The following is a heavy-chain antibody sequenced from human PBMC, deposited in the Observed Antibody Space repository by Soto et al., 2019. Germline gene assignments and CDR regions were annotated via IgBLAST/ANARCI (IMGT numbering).Heavy chain of an antibody. CDR2: IDPSDSYT. V-gene: IGHV5-10-1*01. D-gene: IGHD2-2*01. CDR3: ARLQGYCSSTSCYPYFDY. J-gene: IGHJ4*02. Sequence: GESLKISCKGSGYSFTSYWISWVRQMPGKGLEWMGRIDPSDSYTNYSPSFQGHVTISADKSISTAYLQWSSLKASDTAMYYCARLQGYCSSTSCYPYFDYWGQGTLVTVSS. CDR1: GYSFTSYW.